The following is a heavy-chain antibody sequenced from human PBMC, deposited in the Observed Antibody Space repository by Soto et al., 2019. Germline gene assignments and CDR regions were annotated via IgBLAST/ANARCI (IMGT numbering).Heavy chain of an antibody. V-gene: IGHV3-21*01. CDR2: ISSSSSYI. CDR3: ARDSSSSGNFDY. J-gene: IGHJ4*02. CDR1: GFTFSSYS. D-gene: IGHD6-6*01. Sequence: GGSLRLSCAASGFTFSSYSMNWVRQAPGKGPEWVSSISSSSSYIYYADSVKGRFTISRDNAKNSLYLQMNSLRAEDTAVYYCARDSSSSGNFDYWGQGTLVTVSS.